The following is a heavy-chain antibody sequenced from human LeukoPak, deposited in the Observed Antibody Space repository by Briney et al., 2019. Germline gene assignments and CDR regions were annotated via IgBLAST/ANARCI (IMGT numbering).Heavy chain of an antibody. D-gene: IGHD3-16*02. V-gene: IGHV4-38-2*02. Sequence: SETLSLTCTVSDYSISSGYGYYWGWIRQPPGKGLEWIGNIYHSGITNYNHFNSSLKSRVTISIDTSKNQFSLKLSSVTAADTAVYYCARGNLGELSHLEAFDIWGQGTMVTVSS. CDR2: IYHSGIT. J-gene: IGHJ3*02. CDR3: ARGNLGELSHLEAFDI. CDR1: DYSISSGYGYY.